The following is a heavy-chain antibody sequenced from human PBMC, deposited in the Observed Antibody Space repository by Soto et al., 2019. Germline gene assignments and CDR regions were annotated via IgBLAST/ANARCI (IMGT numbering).Heavy chain of an antibody. D-gene: IGHD6-13*01. V-gene: IGHV3-7*03. CDR1: GFTFSSYW. CDR3: AKDMTGAAAGTLLDY. Sequence: GGSLRLSCAASGFTFSSYWMSWVRQAPGKGLEWVANIKQGGSKKYYADSVKGRFTISRDNAKNPLYLQMDSLRAEDTATYYCAKDMTGAAAGTLLDYWGQGTQVTVSS. J-gene: IGHJ4*02. CDR2: IKQGGSKK.